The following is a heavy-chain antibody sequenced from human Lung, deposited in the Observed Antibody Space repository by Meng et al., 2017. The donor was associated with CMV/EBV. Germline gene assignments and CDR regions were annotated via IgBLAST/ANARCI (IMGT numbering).Heavy chain of an antibody. D-gene: IGHD3-3*01. CDR2: TSYDGSKK. Sequence: SXVASGFMFSSYSLHWVRQAPGKGLEWVAVTSYDGSKKEYANSVKGRFTVSRDNSKNTLYMQMNTLRADNTAVYYCARADYASYGFRSGFPEFWGQGTXVTVSS. CDR3: ARADYASYGFRSGFPEF. CDR1: GFMFSSYS. V-gene: IGHV3-30*04. J-gene: IGHJ4*02.